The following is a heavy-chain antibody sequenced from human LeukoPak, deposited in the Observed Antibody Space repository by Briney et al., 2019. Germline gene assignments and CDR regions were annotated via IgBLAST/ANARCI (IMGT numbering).Heavy chain of an antibody. D-gene: IGHD7-27*01. CDR3: ARGPPNWGYDY. CDR1: GGTFSSYA. CDR2: LIPIFGTA. Sequence: SVKVSCKASGGTFSSYAISWVRQAPGQGLEWMGGLIPIFGTANYAQKFQGRVTITADESTSTAYMELSSLRSDDTAVYYCARGPPNWGYDYWGPGTLVTVSS. J-gene: IGHJ4*02. V-gene: IGHV1-69*13.